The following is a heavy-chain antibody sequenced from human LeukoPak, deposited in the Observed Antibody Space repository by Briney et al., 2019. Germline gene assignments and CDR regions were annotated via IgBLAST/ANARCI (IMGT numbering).Heavy chain of an antibody. CDR3: ARVEARHGNGMDV. D-gene: IGHD6-6*01. V-gene: IGHV4-59*01. CDR1: GGSISSYY. CDR2: IYYSGST. J-gene: IGHJ6*02. Sequence: SETLSLTCTVSGGSISSYYWSWIRQPPGKGLEWIGYIYYSGSTNYNPSLKSRVTISVDTSKKQFSLKLSSVTAADTAVYYCARVEARHGNGMDVWGQGTTVTVSS.